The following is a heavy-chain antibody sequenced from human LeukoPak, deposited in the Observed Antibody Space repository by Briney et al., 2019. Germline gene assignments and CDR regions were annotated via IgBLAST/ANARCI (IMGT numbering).Heavy chain of an antibody. J-gene: IGHJ6*03. V-gene: IGHV4-59*11. CDR2: IYYSGST. D-gene: IGHD1-1*01. CDR1: GGSISSHY. CDR3: ARAVAERDPTHYYYYMDV. Sequence: SETLSLTCTVSGGSISSHYWSWIRQPPGKGLEWIGYIYYSGSTNYNPSLKSRVTISVDTSKNQFSLKLSSVTAADTAVYYCARAVAERDPTHYYYYMDVWGKGTTVTVSS.